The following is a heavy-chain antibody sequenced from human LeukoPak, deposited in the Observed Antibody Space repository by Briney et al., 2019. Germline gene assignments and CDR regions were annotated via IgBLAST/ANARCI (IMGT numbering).Heavy chain of an antibody. Sequence: QPGGSLRLSCAASGFTFSSYAMHWVRQAPGKGLEWVAVISYDGSNKYYADSVKGRFTISRDSSKNTLYLQMNSLRAEDTAVYYCARVHSTRFLEWLLSPSFDYWAREPWSPSPQ. D-gene: IGHD3-3*01. CDR3: ARVHSTRFLEWLLSPSFDY. V-gene: IGHV3-30-3*01. J-gene: IGHJ4*02. CDR1: GFTFSSYA. CDR2: ISYDGSNK.